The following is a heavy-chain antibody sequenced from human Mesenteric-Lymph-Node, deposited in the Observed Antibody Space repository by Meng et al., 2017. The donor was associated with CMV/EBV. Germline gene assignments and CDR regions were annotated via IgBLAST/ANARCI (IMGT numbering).Heavy chain of an antibody. Sequence: SVKVSCKASGGTFSTYAFSWVRRAPGQGLEWMGGIIPIFGTPNYAQKFQGRVTITTDESTSTAYMELSSLRSEDTAVYYCAREGRAASVNPFDYWGQGTLVTVSS. V-gene: IGHV1-69*05. CDR1: GGTFSTYA. J-gene: IGHJ4*02. D-gene: IGHD6-13*01. CDR2: IIPIFGTP. CDR3: AREGRAASVNPFDY.